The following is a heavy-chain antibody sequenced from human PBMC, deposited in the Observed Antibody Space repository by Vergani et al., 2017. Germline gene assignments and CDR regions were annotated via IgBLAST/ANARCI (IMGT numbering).Heavy chain of an antibody. D-gene: IGHD2-21*01. CDR2: IKSNADGGSA. CDR3: TAEKEVAFYYSYYHMDV. V-gene: IGHV3-15*01. Sequence: EGQLVESGGGLVKPGGSLRLSCAASEFTFSDVWMSLVRQAPGKGLEWVARIKSNADGGSADYAASVKGRFIISRDDSKNFLYLQMNSLKIDDTALYFCTAEKEVAFYYSYYHMDVWGKGTTVTVSS. CDR1: EFTFSDVW. J-gene: IGHJ6*03.